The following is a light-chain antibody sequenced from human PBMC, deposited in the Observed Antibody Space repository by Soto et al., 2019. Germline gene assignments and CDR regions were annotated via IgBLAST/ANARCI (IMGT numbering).Light chain of an antibody. CDR1: QSVSNNY. J-gene: IGKJ4*01. V-gene: IGKV3-20*01. Sequence: LSLSVGTLSLSPEERATLSCRASQSVSNNYLAWYQQKPGQAPRLLIYGASTRATGIPDRFSGSGSGTDFTLTISRLEPEDFAVYYCQQYGRSLTFGGGTKVDNK. CDR3: QQYGRSLT. CDR2: GAS.